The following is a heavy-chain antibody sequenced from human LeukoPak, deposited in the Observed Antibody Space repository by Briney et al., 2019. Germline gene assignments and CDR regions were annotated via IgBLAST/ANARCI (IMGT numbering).Heavy chain of an antibody. CDR1: GGSISSAC. J-gene: IGHJ4*02. CDR2: IYYSGST. D-gene: IGHD6-19*01. V-gene: IGHV4-59*01. CDR3: ARAVAGTAPFEY. Sequence: SETLSLSCNVSGGSISSACWSWIRQPPGKGLEWIGCIYYSGSTNYNPSLKRRVTISVDTSRNQFSLKLSSVTAADTAVYYCARAVAGTAPFEYWGQGTMVTVSS.